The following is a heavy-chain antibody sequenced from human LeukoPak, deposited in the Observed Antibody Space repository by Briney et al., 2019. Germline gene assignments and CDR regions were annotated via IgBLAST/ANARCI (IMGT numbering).Heavy chain of an antibody. D-gene: IGHD6-19*01. CDR1: GYTFTNYG. V-gene: IGHV1-18*01. CDR3: ARDSNGWLAGWPRTATNYYYMDV. CDR2: ISAYNGNT. J-gene: IGHJ6*03. Sequence: ASVKVSCKASGYTFTNYGISWVRQAPGQGLEWMGWISAYNGNTNYAQKLQGRVTMTTDTSTSTAYMELRSLRSDDTAVYYCARDSNGWLAGWPRTATNYYYMDVWGKGTTVTVSS.